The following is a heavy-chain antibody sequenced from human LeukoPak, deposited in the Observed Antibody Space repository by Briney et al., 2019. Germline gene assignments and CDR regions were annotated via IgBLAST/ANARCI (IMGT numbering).Heavy chain of an antibody. CDR2: IYSGGST. D-gene: IGHD3-22*01. J-gene: IGHJ4*02. CDR1: GFTFSRST. Sequence: PGGSLRLSCAASGFTFSRSTMAWVRQAPGKGLEWVSVIYSGGSTYYADSVKGRFTISRDNSKNTLYLQMNSLRAEDTAVYYCARGGARSSGYYFDYWGQGTLVTVSS. CDR3: ARGGARSSGYYFDY. V-gene: IGHV3-66*01.